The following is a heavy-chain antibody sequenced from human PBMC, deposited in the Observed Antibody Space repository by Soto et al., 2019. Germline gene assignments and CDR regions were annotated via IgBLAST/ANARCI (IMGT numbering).Heavy chain of an antibody. CDR2: IYYSGST. CDR3: ARLGAGTTGGGWFDP. D-gene: IGHD1-7*01. CDR1: GGSISSSSYY. V-gene: IGHV4-39*01. J-gene: IGHJ5*02. Sequence: QLQLQESGPGLVKPSETLSLTCTVSGGSISSSSYYWGWIRQPPGKGLEWIGSIYYSGSTYYNPSLKSRVTVSVDMSKNQFTLKLSSVTAADTAVYSGARLGAGTTGGGWFDPWGQGTLVTVSS.